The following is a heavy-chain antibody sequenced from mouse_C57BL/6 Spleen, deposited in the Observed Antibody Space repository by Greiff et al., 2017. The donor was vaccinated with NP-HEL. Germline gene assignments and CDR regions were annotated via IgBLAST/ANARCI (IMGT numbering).Heavy chain of an antibody. D-gene: IGHD2-5*01. CDR2: IYPRSGNT. CDR1: GYTFTSYG. CDR3: ARSGAYYSNYGDAMDY. Sequence: VQLQQSGAELARPGASVKLSCKASGYTFTSYGISWVKQRPGQGLEWIGEIYPRSGNTYYNEKFKGKATLTADKSSSTAYMELRSLTSEDSAVYFCARSGAYYSNYGDAMDYWGQGTSVTVSS. V-gene: IGHV1-81*01. J-gene: IGHJ4*01.